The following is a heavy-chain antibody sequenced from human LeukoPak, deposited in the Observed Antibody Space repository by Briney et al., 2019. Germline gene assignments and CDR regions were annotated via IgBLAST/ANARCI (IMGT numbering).Heavy chain of an antibody. Sequence: TSQTLSLTCTVSGGSISSGDYYWSWIRQPPGKGLEWIGYIYYSGSTNYNPSLKSRVTISVDTSKNQFSLKLSSVTAADTAVYYCASTYDRASAFDIWGQGTMVTVSS. CDR1: GGSISSGDYY. J-gene: IGHJ3*02. CDR2: IYYSGST. D-gene: IGHD3-22*01. V-gene: IGHV4-61*08. CDR3: ASTYDRASAFDI.